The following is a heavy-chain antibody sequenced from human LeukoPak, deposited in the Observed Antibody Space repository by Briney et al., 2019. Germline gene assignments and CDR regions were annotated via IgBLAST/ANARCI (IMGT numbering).Heavy chain of an antibody. CDR1: GGTFSSYA. V-gene: IGHV1-69*13. CDR2: IIPIFGTA. J-gene: IGHJ4*02. CDR3: ARGAVEMLYDILTPYLDY. D-gene: IGHD3-9*01. Sequence: GASVKVSCKASGGTFSSYAISWVRQAPGQGLEWMGGIIPIFGTANYAQKFQGRVTITADESTSTAYMELSSLRSEDTAVYYCARGAVEMLYDILTPYLDYWGQGTLVTVSS.